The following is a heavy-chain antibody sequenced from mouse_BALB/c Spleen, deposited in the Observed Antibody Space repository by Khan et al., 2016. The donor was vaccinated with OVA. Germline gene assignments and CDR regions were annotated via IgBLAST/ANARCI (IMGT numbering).Heavy chain of an antibody. CDR1: GYTFTDYV. J-gene: IGHJ2*01. Sequence: QIQLVQSGPELKKPGETVKISCKASGYTFTDYVMNWVKQAPGKGLRWMGWINTYTGETTYADDFKGRFAFYLETSASTAYLQINNLKNEDTATYFCARFHGGYWGQGTTLTVSS. CDR2: INTYTGET. V-gene: IGHV9-3-1*01. CDR3: ARFHGGY.